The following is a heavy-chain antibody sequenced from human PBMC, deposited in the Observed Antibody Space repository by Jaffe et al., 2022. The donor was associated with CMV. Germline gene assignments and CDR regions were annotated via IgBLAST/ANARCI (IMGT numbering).Heavy chain of an antibody. CDR2: ISTYNGNT. Sequence: QVQLVQPGPEVKKPGASVKVSCKASGYSFTSYGISWVRQAPGQGLEWMGWISTYNGNTNYAAKLQGRVTMTTDTSTNTAYMELTSLRSDDTAVYYCARGGGIGPRPGYSGYERSARYKWFDPWGQGTLVTVSS. J-gene: IGHJ5*02. D-gene: IGHD5-12*01. V-gene: IGHV1-18*01. CDR1: GYSFTSYG. CDR3: ARGGGIGPRPGYSGYERSARYKWFDP.